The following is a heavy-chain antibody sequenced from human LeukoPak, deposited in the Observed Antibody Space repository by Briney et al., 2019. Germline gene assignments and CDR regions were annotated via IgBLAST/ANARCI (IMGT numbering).Heavy chain of an antibody. CDR3: AREKSYSSNHWFDP. Sequence: KPSETLSLTCTVSGGSISSYYWIWIRQPPGKGLEWIGYIYYSGSTNYNPSLKSRVTISVDTSKNQFSLKLSSVTAADTAVYYCAREKSYSSNHWFDPWGQGTLVTVSS. CDR2: IYYSGST. V-gene: IGHV4-59*01. CDR1: GGSISSYY. D-gene: IGHD6-19*01. J-gene: IGHJ5*02.